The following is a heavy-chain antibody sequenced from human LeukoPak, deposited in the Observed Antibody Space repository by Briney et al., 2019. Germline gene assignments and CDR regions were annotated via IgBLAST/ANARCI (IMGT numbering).Heavy chain of an antibody. Sequence: SETLSLTCTVSGGSISSSSYYWSWIRQPPGKGLEWIGYVYYTGSTEYNPSLRSRVTISLEMSKHQFSLNLTSVTAADTAVYYCASNTGTVLDYWGQGALVTVSA. CDR2: VYYTGST. V-gene: IGHV4-61*01. J-gene: IGHJ4*02. CDR3: ASNTGTVLDY. CDR1: GGSISSSSYY. D-gene: IGHD7-27*01.